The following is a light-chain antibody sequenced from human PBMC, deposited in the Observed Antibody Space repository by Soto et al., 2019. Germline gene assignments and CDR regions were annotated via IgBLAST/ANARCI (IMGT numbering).Light chain of an antibody. V-gene: IGKV3-20*01. Sequence: EIVLTQSPGTLSLSPGERATLSCRASQSINSRYLAWYQQKPGQAPRLLIYGESSRATGIPDSFSGSGSGTDFTFTISRLEPEDFAVYYCQQFGSSPGFTFGPGTIVDIK. CDR2: GES. CDR3: QQFGSSPGFT. CDR1: QSINSRY. J-gene: IGKJ3*01.